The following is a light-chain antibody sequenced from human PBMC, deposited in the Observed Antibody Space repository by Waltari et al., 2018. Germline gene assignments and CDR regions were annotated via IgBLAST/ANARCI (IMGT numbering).Light chain of an antibody. CDR1: QSLLHSDGNTY. J-gene: IGKJ1*01. CDR2: EVS. V-gene: IGKV2-30*02. CDR3: MQRTHWPPWT. Sequence: DVVMTQSRLPLPVTLGQPAYISRSPSQSLLHSDGNTYLSWFQQRPGQSPRRLISEVSHRDSGGPDRFSGSGSGTDFTLKISMVEAEDFGVYFCMQRTHWPPWTFGQGTKVEI.